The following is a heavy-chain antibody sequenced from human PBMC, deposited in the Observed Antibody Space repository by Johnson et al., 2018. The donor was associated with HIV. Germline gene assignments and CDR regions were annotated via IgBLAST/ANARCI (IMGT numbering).Heavy chain of an antibody. CDR3: ASTLTGDFGAFDI. D-gene: IGHD7-27*01. J-gene: IGHJ3*02. V-gene: IGHV3-33*08. CDR2: IRYDGSNK. CDR1: GFTFSSYG. Sequence: QVQLVESGGGVVQPGRSLRLSCAASGFTFSSYGMHWVRQAPGKGLEWVAFIRYDGSNKYYVDSVKGRFTISRDNAKNSLYLQMNSLRAEDTAVYYCASTLTGDFGAFDIWGQGTMVTVSS.